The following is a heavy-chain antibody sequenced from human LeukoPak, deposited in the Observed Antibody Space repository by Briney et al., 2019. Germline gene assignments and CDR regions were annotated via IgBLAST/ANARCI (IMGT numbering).Heavy chain of an antibody. CDR3: ARAYGSGSYSRIRPNWFDP. CDR2: IYYSGST. CDR1: GGSISSGGYY. Sequence: SETLSLTCTVSGGSISSGGYYWSWIRQHPGKGLEWIGYIYYSGSTYYNPSLKGRVTISVDTSKNQFSLKLSSVTAADTAVYYCARAYGSGSYSRIRPNWFDPWGQGTLVTVSS. J-gene: IGHJ5*02. D-gene: IGHD3-10*01. V-gene: IGHV4-31*03.